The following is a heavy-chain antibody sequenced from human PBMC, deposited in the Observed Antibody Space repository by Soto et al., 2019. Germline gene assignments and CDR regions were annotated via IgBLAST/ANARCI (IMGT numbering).Heavy chain of an antibody. CDR2: IYYSGST. Sequence: SETLSLTCTVSGDSISSGGFYWSWIRQHPGKGLEWIGYIYYSGSTHYNPSLKSRVIMSVDTSKNQFSLKLFSVTAADTAVYYCARENLSYEILTGANWFDPWGQGTLVTVSS. D-gene: IGHD3-9*01. J-gene: IGHJ5*02. CDR3: ARENLSYEILTGANWFDP. V-gene: IGHV4-31*03. CDR1: GDSISSGGFY.